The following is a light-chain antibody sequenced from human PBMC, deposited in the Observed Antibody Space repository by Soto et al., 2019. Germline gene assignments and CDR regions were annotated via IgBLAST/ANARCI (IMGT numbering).Light chain of an antibody. V-gene: IGKV3-20*01. J-gene: IGKJ1*01. CDR2: GVS. CDR1: QSVSTGY. Sequence: EIVLTQSPGTLSLSPGERATLSCRASQSVSTGYLAWFQQKPGQAPRLLIYGVSSRATGIPDRFSGSGSGTDFTLTISRLEPEDFAVYDCQQYGNSRWTFGQGTRWISN. CDR3: QQYGNSRWT.